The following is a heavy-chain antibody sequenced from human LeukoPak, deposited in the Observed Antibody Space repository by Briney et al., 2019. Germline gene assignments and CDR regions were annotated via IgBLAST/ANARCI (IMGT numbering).Heavy chain of an antibody. J-gene: IGHJ4*02. V-gene: IGHV3-33*08. D-gene: IGHD6-13*01. CDR1: GFTFSNAW. CDR3: ARDVRRAATGTMNY. Sequence: GGSLRLSCAASGFTFSNAWMSWVRQAPGKGLEWVAVIWYDGSNEYYADSVKGRFTISRDNSKNTVHLQMNSLRAEDTAIYYCARDVRRAATGTMNYWGQGTLVTVSS. CDR2: IWYDGSNE.